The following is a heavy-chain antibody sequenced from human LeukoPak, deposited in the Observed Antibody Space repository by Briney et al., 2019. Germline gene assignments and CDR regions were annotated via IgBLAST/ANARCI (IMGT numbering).Heavy chain of an antibody. V-gene: IGHV3-48*03. CDR1: GFTFSSYE. CDR2: IRSSGTII. Sequence: GGSLRLSCAASGFTFSSYEMNWVRQAPGKGLEWVSYIRSSGTIIFYADSVKGRFTISRDNAKNSLYLQMNSLRAEDTAVYYCARALHNDSSGYLSGCFDYWGQGTLVAVSS. CDR3: ARALHNDSSGYLSGCFDY. J-gene: IGHJ4*02. D-gene: IGHD3-22*01.